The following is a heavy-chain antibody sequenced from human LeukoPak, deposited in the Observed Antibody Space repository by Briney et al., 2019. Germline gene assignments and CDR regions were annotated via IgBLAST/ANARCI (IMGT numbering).Heavy chain of an antibody. CDR3: AKGGGYYYYYDMDV. D-gene: IGHD3-10*01. CDR1: GFTFKSYA. Sequence: PGGSLRLSCSASGFTFKSYAMHWVRQAPGKGLEYVSSINTNGANTYYADSVKGRFTISRDNAKNSLYLQMNSLRAEDTAVYYCAKGGGYYYYYDMDVWGQGTTVTVSS. V-gene: IGHV3-64*04. J-gene: IGHJ6*02. CDR2: INTNGANT.